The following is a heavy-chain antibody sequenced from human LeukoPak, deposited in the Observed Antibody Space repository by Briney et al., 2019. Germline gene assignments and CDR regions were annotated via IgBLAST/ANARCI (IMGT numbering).Heavy chain of an antibody. CDR2: IIPIFGTA. CDR3: ARELLKAGFDY. J-gene: IGHJ4*02. V-gene: IGHV1-69*06. CDR1: GGTFSSYA. Sequence: EASVKVSCKASGGTFSSYAISWVRQAPGQGLEWMGGIIPIFGTANYAQKFQGRVTITADKSTSTAYMELSSLRSEDTAVYYCARELLKAGFDYWGQGTLVTVSS. D-gene: IGHD3-10*01.